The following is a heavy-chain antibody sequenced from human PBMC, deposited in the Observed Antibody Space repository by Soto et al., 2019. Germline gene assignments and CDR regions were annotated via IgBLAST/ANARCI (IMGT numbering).Heavy chain of an antibody. J-gene: IGHJ4*02. Sequence: GGSLRLSCAASGFAFTNYGIHWVRQAPGKGLEWVAHISNDGNKKFYGDSVKGRFTISRDNSENTVYLQMTSLRPDDTAVFYCARDVAMPTGLGLGYWGQGTLVTVSS. CDR1: GFAFTNYG. V-gene: IGHV3-30*03. CDR2: ISNDGNKK. D-gene: IGHD6-19*01. CDR3: ARDVAMPTGLGLGY.